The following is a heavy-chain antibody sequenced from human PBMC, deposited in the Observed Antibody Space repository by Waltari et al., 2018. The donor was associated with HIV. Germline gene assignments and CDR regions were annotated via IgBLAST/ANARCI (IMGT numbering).Heavy chain of an antibody. D-gene: IGHD2-2*01. CDR1: GFPFSGYT. Sequence: VRLMESGGGLVEPGGALTIPCAASGFPFSGYTMNWIRHIPGKGLEWLASISRDNRESYYIDSIKGRFTISRDNAANSVFLHMDRLRVDDTAQYFCVRDDPGYEPIDYWGRGTRVTVSS. CDR2: ISRDNRES. CDR3: VRDDPGYEPIDY. J-gene: IGHJ4*02. V-gene: IGHV3-21*02.